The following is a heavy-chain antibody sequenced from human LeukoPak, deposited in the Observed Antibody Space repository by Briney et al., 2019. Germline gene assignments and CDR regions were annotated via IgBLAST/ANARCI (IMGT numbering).Heavy chain of an antibody. V-gene: IGHV4-61*02. J-gene: IGHJ5*02. CDR2: IYTSGST. CDR1: GGSISSGSYY. D-gene: IGHD6-6*01. CDR3: ASEAAARPLWFDP. Sequence: SETLSLTCTVSGGSISSGSYYWSWIRQPAGKGLEWIGRIYTSGSTNYNPSLKSRVTISVDTSKNQFSLKLSSVTAADTAVYYCASEAAARPLWFDPWGQGTLVTVSS.